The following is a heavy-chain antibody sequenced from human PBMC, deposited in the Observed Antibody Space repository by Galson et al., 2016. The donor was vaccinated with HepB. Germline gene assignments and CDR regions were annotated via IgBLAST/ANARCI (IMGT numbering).Heavy chain of an antibody. CDR2: IRSGGLT. J-gene: IGHJ4*02. D-gene: IGHD2-15*01. CDR3: VRHSPYCSGGGCSDSFDY. V-gene: IGHV3-53*01. Sequence: SLRLSCAASGFIVSSNYMSWVRQTPGKGLEWVSVIRSGGLTYYADSVMGRFIISRENAKNTVYLQMHSLRAEDTAVYYCVRHSPYCSGGGCSDSFDYWGRGTLVTVSS. CDR1: GFIVSSNY.